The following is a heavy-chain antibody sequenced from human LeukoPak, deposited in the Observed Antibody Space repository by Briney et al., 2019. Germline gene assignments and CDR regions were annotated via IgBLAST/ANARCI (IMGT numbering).Heavy chain of an antibody. J-gene: IGHJ3*02. Sequence: SQTLSLTCTVSGGSISSGGYYWSWIRQHPGKGLEWIGYIYYSGSTYYNPSLKSRVTISVDTSKNQFSLKLSSVTAADTAVYYCARFGVLLANPHAFHIWGQGTMVTVSS. D-gene: IGHD3-3*01. CDR2: IYYSGST. CDR3: ARFGVLLANPHAFHI. V-gene: IGHV4-31*03. CDR1: GGSISSGGYY.